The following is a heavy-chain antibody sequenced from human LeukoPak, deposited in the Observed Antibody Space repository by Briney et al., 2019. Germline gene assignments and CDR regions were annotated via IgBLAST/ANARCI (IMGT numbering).Heavy chain of an antibody. Sequence: ASVKVSCKASGYTFTSYYMHWVRQAPGQGLEWMGIINPSGGSTSYAQKFQGRVTMTRDTSTSTVYMELSSLRSEDTAVYYCARDFRQRRGRGVQLEPPRAFDNWGQGTMVTVSS. CDR1: GYTFTSYY. CDR2: INPSGGST. V-gene: IGHV1-46*01. J-gene: IGHJ3*02. CDR3: ARDFRQRRGRGVQLEPPRAFDN. D-gene: IGHD1-1*01.